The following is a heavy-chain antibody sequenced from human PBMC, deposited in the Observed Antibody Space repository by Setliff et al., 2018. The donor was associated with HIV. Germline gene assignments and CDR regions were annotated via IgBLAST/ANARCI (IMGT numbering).Heavy chain of an antibody. J-gene: IGHJ4*02. CDR1: GGTFRSHE. D-gene: IGHD2-2*02. CDR3: VILGLLYPA. Sequence: ASVKVSCKASGGTFRSHEINWVRQAPGQGLEWMGRINPNSGGTNYAQKFQGRVTMTRDTSISTAYMELSRLRSDDTAVYYCVILGLLYPAWGQRTLVTVSS. V-gene: IGHV1-2*06. CDR2: INPNSGGT.